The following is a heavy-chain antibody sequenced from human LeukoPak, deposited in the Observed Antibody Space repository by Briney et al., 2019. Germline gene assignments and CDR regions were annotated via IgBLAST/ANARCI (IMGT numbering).Heavy chain of an antibody. J-gene: IGHJ5*02. D-gene: IGHD3-10*01. CDR3: ASRGGSGSSGNWFDP. CDR1: GGSVSSGGYS. V-gene: IGHV4-30-2*01. Sequence: SQSLSLTCAVSGGSVSSGGYSWGCIRRPPGKGREWIGYIYQSGSTYYHPSLKSRVTISVDRSKNQFSLKLSSVTAADTAVYYCASRGGSGSSGNWFDPCGQGTLVTVSS. CDR2: IYQSGST.